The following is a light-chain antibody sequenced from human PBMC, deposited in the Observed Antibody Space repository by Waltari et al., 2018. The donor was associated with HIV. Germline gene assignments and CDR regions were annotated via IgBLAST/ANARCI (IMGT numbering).Light chain of an antibody. V-gene: IGKV3-15*01. Sequence: EIVMTQSPATLSVSPGERATLSCRASQTVIGNLAWYQQKPGQAPRFLVYGASVRAAGVPARFSGSGSGTEFTLTISSLQSEDFGVYYCQQYNYWPPYTFGQGTKLEMK. J-gene: IGKJ2*01. CDR2: GAS. CDR1: QTVIGN. CDR3: QQYNYWPPYT.